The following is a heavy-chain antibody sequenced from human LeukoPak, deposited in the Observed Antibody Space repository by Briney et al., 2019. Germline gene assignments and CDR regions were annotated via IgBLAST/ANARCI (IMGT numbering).Heavy chain of an antibody. CDR1: GFTFSSYG. V-gene: IGHV3-33*06. CDR3: AKRLGINWGSKSFDS. Sequence: PGRSLRLSCAASGFTFSSYGMHWVRQAPGKGLEWVAVIWYDGSNKYYADSVKGRFTISRDNSKNTLYLQMNSLRAEDTAVYYCAKRLGINWGSKSFDSWGQGTLVTVSS. J-gene: IGHJ4*02. CDR2: IWYDGSNK. D-gene: IGHD7-27*01.